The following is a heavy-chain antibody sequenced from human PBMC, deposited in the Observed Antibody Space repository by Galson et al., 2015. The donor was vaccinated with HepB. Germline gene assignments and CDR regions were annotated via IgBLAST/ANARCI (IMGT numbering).Heavy chain of an antibody. J-gene: IGHJ4*02. Sequence: ATLSLSCTVSGGSISTYYWSWIRQPAGTGLEWIGRIYSSRSTNYNPSLKSRVTMSVDTSKNQFSLKLSSLTAADTAVYYCAQSDFWSGLAYWGQGTLVTVS. V-gene: IGHV4-4*07. CDR1: GGSISTYY. D-gene: IGHD3-3*01. CDR2: IYSSRST. CDR3: AQSDFWSGLAY.